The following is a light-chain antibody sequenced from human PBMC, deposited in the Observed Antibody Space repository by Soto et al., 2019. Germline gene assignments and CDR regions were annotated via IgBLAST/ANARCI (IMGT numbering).Light chain of an antibody. CDR2: AAS. V-gene: IGKV1-27*01. Sequence: DIQMTQSPSSLSASVGDRVTITCRASQGISNYLAWYQQKSGKVPKLLIYAASTLQPGVPSRFSGSGSGTYFTLTISSLQPEDVATYYWQKYDSAPVTFGQGTRVEIK. J-gene: IGKJ1*01. CDR3: QKYDSAPVT. CDR1: QGISNY.